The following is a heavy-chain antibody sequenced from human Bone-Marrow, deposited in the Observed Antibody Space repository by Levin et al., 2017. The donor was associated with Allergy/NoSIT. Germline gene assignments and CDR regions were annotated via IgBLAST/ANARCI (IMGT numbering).Heavy chain of an antibody. CDR2: ITWNSDTV. CDR1: GFTGLTFDDHA. Sequence: SLKISCAASGFTGLTFDDHAMHWVRQLPGKGLEWVAGITWNSDTVDYADSVKGRFTISRDNSKNTLYLQMNSLRAEDTAVYYCAKDLAFGDYDFWSGYPEIAFDIWGQGTMVTVSS. CDR3: AKDLAFGDYDFWSGYPEIAFDI. V-gene: IGHV3-9*01. D-gene: IGHD3-3*01. J-gene: IGHJ3*02.